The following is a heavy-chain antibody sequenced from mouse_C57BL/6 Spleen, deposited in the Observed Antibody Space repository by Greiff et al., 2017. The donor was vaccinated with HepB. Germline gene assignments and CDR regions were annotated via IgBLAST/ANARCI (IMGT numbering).Heavy chain of an antibody. J-gene: IGHJ4*01. Sequence: VQLQQPGAELVKPGASVKLSCKASGYTFTSYWMHWVKQRPGQGLEWIGMIHPNSGSTNYNEKFKSKATLTVDKSSSTAYMQLSSLTSEDSAVYYCARSQGSYYYDYDGYAMDYWGQGTSGTVSP. CDR1: GYTFTSYW. V-gene: IGHV1-64*01. CDR2: IHPNSGST. CDR3: ARSQGSYYYDYDGYAMDY. D-gene: IGHD2-4*01.